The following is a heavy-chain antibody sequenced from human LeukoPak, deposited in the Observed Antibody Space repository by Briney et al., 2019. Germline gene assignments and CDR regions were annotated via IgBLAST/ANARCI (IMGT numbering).Heavy chain of an antibody. V-gene: IGHV4-30-2*01. J-gene: IGHJ4*02. D-gene: IGHD1-26*01. CDR3: ARVGLVGATRGVDY. Sequence: PSETLSLTCTVSGGSISSGGYYWSWIRQPPRKDLEWIGYIYHSGSTYYNPSLKSRVTISVDRSKNQFSLKLSSVTAADTAVYYCARVGLVGATRGVDYWGQGTLVTVSS. CDR2: IYHSGST. CDR1: GGSISSGGYY.